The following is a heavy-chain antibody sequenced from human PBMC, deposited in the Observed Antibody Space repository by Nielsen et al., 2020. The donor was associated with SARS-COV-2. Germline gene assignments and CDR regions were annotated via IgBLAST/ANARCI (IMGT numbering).Heavy chain of an antibody. CDR3: AKRLVVVAATGDFDY. V-gene: IGHV3-23*01. CDR2: ISGGGDDT. Sequence: GESLKISCAASGFSFSSYAMSWVRQAPGKGLEWVSAISGGGDDTFYADSVKGRFTISRDNSKNTLYLQMNGLRADDTAVYYCAKRLVVVAATGDFDYWGQGTLVTVSS. J-gene: IGHJ4*02. CDR1: GFSFSSYA. D-gene: IGHD2-15*01.